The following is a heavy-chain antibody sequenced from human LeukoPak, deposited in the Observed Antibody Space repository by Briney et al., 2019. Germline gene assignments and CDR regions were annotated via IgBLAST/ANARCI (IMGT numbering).Heavy chain of an antibody. V-gene: IGHV4-59*08. CDR2: IYYSGST. CDR1: GGFISSYY. D-gene: IGHD5-18*01. CDR3: ARVQRIPYYFDY. Sequence: SETLSLTWNVSGGFISSYYWSWIRQPPGKELEWIGYIYYSGSTNYNPSLKSRVTISVDTSKNQFSLKLSSVTAADTAVYYCARVQRIPYYFDYWGQGTLVTVSS. J-gene: IGHJ4*02.